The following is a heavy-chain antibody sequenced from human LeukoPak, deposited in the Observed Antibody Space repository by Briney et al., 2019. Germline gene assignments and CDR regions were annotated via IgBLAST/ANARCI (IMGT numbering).Heavy chain of an antibody. CDR2: IYYSGST. J-gene: IGHJ4*02. Sequence: SETLSLTCTVSGGTISGYYWSWIRQPPGKGLEWIGYIYYSGSTKYNPSLKSRVTMSVDTSKNQFSLRLSSVTAADTAVYYCARFFCSSNNCQHFAYWGQGTLVTVSS. CDR3: ARFFCSSNNCQHFAY. V-gene: IGHV4-59*01. CDR1: GGTISGYY. D-gene: IGHD2-2*01.